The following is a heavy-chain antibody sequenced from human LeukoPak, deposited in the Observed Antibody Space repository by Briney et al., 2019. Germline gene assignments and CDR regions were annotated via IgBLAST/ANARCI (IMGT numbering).Heavy chain of an antibody. Sequence: GSLRLSCAASGFTFSNAWMSCVRQAPGKGLEWVFRIKSKTDGGTTDYASPVKGRFTITRDDSTNTLYLQMNSLNTEDTAVYYCTTDLVVPAATTLTDYWGQGTLVTVSS. V-gene: IGHV3-15*01. D-gene: IGHD2-2*01. CDR3: TTDLVVPAATTLTDY. J-gene: IGHJ4*02. CDR2: IKSKTDGGTT. CDR1: GFTFSNAW.